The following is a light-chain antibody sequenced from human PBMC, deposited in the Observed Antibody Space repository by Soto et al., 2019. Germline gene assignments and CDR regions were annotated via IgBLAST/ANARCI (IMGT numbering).Light chain of an antibody. CDR2: DAS. Sequence: EIQMTKSPASLSASVGDRVTITFRASQSISSWLAWYQQKPGKAPKLLIYDASSLESGVPSRFSGSGSGTEFTLTISSLQPEDFATYYCQQHNSYSSTFGQGTNLDI. V-gene: IGKV1-5*01. J-gene: IGKJ1*01. CDR3: QQHNSYSST. CDR1: QSISSW.